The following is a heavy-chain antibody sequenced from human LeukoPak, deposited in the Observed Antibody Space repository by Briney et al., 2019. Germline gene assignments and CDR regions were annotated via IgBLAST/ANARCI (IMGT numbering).Heavy chain of an antibody. Sequence: ASAKVSCKASGYTFTGYYMHWVRQAPGQGLEWTGWINPNSGGTNYAQKFQGRVTMTRDTSISTVYMELSRLRSDDTAVYYCARAGLGYSSSWDYYYYMNVWGKGTTVTVSS. CDR2: INPNSGGT. D-gene: IGHD6-13*01. CDR1: GYTFTGYY. J-gene: IGHJ6*03. CDR3: ARAGLGYSSSWDYYYYMNV. V-gene: IGHV1-2*02.